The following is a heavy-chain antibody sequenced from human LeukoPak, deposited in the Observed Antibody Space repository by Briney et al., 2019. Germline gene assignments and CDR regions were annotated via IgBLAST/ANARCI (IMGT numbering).Heavy chain of an antibody. Sequence: AGGSLRLSCSASGFILSSYAMHWVRQAPGKGLEFVSGISSNGGSTYYADSVKARFTMSRDNSKNALYLQMSSLRAEDTAVYYCVKRLNNYFDYWGQGTLVTVSS. CDR3: VKRLNNYFDY. V-gene: IGHV3-64D*06. CDR1: GFILSSYA. D-gene: IGHD4/OR15-4a*01. J-gene: IGHJ4*02. CDR2: ISSNGGST.